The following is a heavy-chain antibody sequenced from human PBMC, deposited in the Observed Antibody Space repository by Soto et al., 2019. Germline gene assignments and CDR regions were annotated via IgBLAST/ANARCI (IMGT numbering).Heavy chain of an antibody. J-gene: IGHJ4*02. V-gene: IGHV1-18*01. D-gene: IGHD3-3*01. CDR3: ARTLNEWLLGLE. CDR2: ISAYNGNT. Sequence: QVKLVRSGGEVKKPGASVKISCKASGYTFSSYGISWVRKAPGQGLEWMGWISAYNGNTNYAQKFQGRVTMTTDTSTSTAYMELRSLRSDDTAIYYCARTLNEWLLGLEWGQGTLVTVSS. CDR1: GYTFSSYG.